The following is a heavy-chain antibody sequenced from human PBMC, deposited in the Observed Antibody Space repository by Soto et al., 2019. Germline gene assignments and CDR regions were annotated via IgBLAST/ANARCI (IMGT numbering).Heavy chain of an antibody. V-gene: IGHV1-3*01. D-gene: IGHD3-3*01. CDR3: GRAYYYDFWTGYYMGFDY. CDR1: GYTFTSYA. Sequence: GASVKVSCKASGYTFTSYAMHWVRQAPGQRLEWMRWINAGNGNTKYSQKCQGRVTITRDTSASTAYMELSSLRSEDTAVYYCGRAYYYDFWTGYYMGFDYWGQGTLVTVSS. CDR2: INAGNGNT. J-gene: IGHJ4*02.